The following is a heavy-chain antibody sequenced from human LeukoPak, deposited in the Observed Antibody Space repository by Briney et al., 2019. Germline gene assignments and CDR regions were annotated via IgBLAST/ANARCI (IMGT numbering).Heavy chain of an antibody. D-gene: IGHD1-20*01. CDR3: ARESITGHRDFDY. CDR1: GFAFSSYS. CDR2: ISSGSRTI. V-gene: IGHV3-48*01. J-gene: IGHJ4*02. Sequence: PVGSLRLSCAASGFAFSSYSMNWVRQAPGKGLEWVSYISSGSRTIYYADSVKGRFTVSRDNAKNSLYLQMNSLRAEDTAVYYCARESITGHRDFDYWGQGALVTVSS.